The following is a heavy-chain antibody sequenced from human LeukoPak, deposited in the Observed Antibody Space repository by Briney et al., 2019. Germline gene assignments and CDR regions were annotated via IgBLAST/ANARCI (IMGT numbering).Heavy chain of an antibody. Sequence: PSETLSLTCTLSGGSIRSYYWSWIRQPPGKGLEWIGYIYYSGSTNYNPSLKSRVTISVDTSKNQFSLKLSSVTAADTAVYYCARLHNPYYYDSSGYYHDYWGQGTLVTVSS. CDR3: ARLHNPYYYDSSGYYHDY. D-gene: IGHD3-22*01. V-gene: IGHV4-59*01. CDR2: IYYSGST. CDR1: GGSIRSYY. J-gene: IGHJ4*02.